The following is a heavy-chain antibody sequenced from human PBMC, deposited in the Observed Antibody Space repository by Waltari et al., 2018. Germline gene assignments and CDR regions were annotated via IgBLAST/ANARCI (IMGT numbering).Heavy chain of an antibody. J-gene: IGHJ4*02. Sequence: EVQLVESGGGLVQPGGSLRLPCAASGLSFSSYWMHWVRQGPGKGLVWVSRINGDESTTNYADSVKGRFTISRDNAKNTLYLQMNSLRAEDTAVYYCAAPHSTSWYVSDYWGQGALVTVSS. V-gene: IGHV3-74*01. CDR1: GLSFSSYW. D-gene: IGHD2-2*01. CDR2: INGDESTT. CDR3: AAPHSTSWYVSDY.